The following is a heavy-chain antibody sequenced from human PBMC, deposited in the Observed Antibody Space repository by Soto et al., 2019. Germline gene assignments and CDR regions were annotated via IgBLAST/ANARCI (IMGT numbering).Heavy chain of an antibody. CDR1: GFTFSSYG. V-gene: IGHV3-30*18. Sequence: QVQLVESGGGVVQPGRSLRLSCAASGFTFSSYGMHWVRQAPGKGLEWVAVISYDGSNKYYADSVKGRFTISRDNSKNTLYLHMNSLRAEDTAVYYCAKVYYYDSSGYYPYYFDYWGQGTLVTVSS. J-gene: IGHJ4*02. CDR3: AKVYYYDSSGYYPYYFDY. D-gene: IGHD3-22*01. CDR2: ISYDGSNK.